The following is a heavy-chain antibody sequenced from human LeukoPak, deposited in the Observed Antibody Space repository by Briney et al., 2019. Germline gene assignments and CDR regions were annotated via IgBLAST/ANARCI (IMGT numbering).Heavy chain of an antibody. D-gene: IGHD3-10*01. Sequence: GGSLRLSCAASGFTFSSYSMNWVRQAPGKGLEWVSSISSSSSYIYYADSVKGRFTISRDNAKNSLYLQMNSLRAEDTAVYYCSRKYYYGSGSYYRYMDVWGKGTTVTASS. J-gene: IGHJ6*03. CDR3: SRKYYYGSGSYYRYMDV. V-gene: IGHV3-21*01. CDR2: ISSSSSYI. CDR1: GFTFSSYS.